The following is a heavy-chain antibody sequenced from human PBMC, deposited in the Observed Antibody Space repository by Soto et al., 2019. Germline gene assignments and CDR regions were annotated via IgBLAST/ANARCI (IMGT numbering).Heavy chain of an antibody. D-gene: IGHD3-10*01. Sequence: GGSLRLSCAASGFTFSSYGMHWVRQAPGKGLEWVAVISYDGSNKYYADSVKGRFTISRDNSKNTLYLQMNSLRAEDTAVYYCAKDYYYGSGSNLYYYGMDVWGQGTTVTVSS. CDR3: AKDYYYGSGSNLYYYGMDV. J-gene: IGHJ6*02. V-gene: IGHV3-30*18. CDR2: ISYDGSNK. CDR1: GFTFSSYG.